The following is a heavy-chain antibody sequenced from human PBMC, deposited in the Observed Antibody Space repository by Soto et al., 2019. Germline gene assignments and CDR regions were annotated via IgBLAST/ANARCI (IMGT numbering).Heavy chain of an antibody. V-gene: IGHV3-23*01. J-gene: IGHJ4*02. CDR3: AKDLGTEAPNITPVPGAGY. CDR1: GFTFSSYA. Sequence: GGSLRLSCAASGFTFSSYAMSWVRQAPGKGLEWVSAISGSGGSTYYADSVKGRFTISRDNSKNTLYLQMNSLRAEDTAVEYCAKDLGTEAPNITPVPGAGYWGQGTLVTVSS. CDR2: ISGSGGST. D-gene: IGHD1-1*01.